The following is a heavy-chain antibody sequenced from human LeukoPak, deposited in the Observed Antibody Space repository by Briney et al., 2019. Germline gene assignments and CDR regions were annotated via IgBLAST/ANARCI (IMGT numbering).Heavy chain of an antibody. CDR3: AKVSVLRGGMCGVVDY. CDR1: GFTFSSYW. CDR2: IKQDGSEK. V-gene: IGHV3-7*03. J-gene: IGHJ4*02. Sequence: GGSLRLSCAASGFTFSSYWMSWDRQAPGKGLEWVANIKQDGSEKYYVDSVKGRFTISRDNSKNTVYLQMSSLRAEDTAVYYCAKVSVLRGGMCGVVDYWGQGTLVTVSS. D-gene: IGHD3-10*01.